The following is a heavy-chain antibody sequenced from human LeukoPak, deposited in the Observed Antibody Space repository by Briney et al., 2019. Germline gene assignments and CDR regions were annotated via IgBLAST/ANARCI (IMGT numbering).Heavy chain of an antibody. Sequence: KASETLSLTCAVYGGSFSGYYWSWIRQPPGKGLEWIGEINHSGSTNYNPSLKSRVTISVDTSKNQFSLKLSSVTAADTAVYYCARVTQYDFWSGYYPGTDYWGQGTLVTVSS. CDR3: ARVTQYDFWSGYYPGTDY. V-gene: IGHV4-34*01. D-gene: IGHD3-3*01. CDR2: INHSGST. CDR1: GGSFSGYY. J-gene: IGHJ4*02.